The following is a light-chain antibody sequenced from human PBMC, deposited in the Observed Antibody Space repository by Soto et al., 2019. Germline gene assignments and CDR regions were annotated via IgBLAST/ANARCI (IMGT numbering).Light chain of an antibody. CDR2: DAS. Sequence: EIVLTQSPATLSSSPGERATLSCRASQSISSYLAWYQQKPDQAPRLLIYDASNWTTGIPPRFSGSGSGTDFPLPSAARGPEKFQLYSGNRRSTWPFTFGPGTKVDIK. V-gene: IGKV3-11*01. CDR1: QSISSY. J-gene: IGKJ3*01. CDR3: NRRSTWPFT.